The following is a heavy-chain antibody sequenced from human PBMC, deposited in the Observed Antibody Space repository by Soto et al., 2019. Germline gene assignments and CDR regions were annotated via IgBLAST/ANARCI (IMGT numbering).Heavy chain of an antibody. CDR1: GGPISSYY. D-gene: IGHD5-18*01. Sequence: SETLSLTCTVSGGPISSYYWSWIRQPPGKGLEWIGYIYYSGSTNYNPSLKSRVTISVDTSKNQFSLKLSSVTAADTAVYYCARDLEDTAMAFDYWGQGTLVTVSS. J-gene: IGHJ4*02. V-gene: IGHV4-59*01. CDR2: IYYSGST. CDR3: ARDLEDTAMAFDY.